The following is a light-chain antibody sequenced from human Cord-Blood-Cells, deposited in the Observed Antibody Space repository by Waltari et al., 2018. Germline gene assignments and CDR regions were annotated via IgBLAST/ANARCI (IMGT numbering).Light chain of an antibody. CDR3: AAWDDSLSGVV. Sequence: QSVLTQPPSASGTPGQRVTISCSGSSSNIGSNSVYWYQQLPGTAPKLLIYRNNQRPSGVPARFSGSKSGTSASLAISGLRSEDEADHYCAAWDDSLSGVVFGGGTKLTVL. CDR2: RNN. CDR1: SSNIGSNS. J-gene: IGLJ2*01. V-gene: IGLV1-47*01.